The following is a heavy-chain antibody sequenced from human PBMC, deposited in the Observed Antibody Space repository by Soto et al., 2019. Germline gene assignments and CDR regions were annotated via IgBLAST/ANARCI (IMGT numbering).Heavy chain of an antibody. CDR3: ARVNEWLGALEY. CDR2: MNPNSGNT. CDR1: GYTFTSYD. D-gene: IGHD6-19*01. Sequence: QVQLVQSGAEVKKPGASVKVSCKASGYTFTSYDINWLRQATGQGLEWMGWMNPNSGNTGYAQKFQGRVTMTRNTSINTAYMELSSLRSEDTAVYYCARVNEWLGALEYWGQGTRVTVSS. V-gene: IGHV1-8*01. J-gene: IGHJ4*02.